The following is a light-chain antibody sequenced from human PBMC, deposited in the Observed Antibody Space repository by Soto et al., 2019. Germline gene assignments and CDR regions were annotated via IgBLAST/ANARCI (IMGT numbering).Light chain of an antibody. J-gene: IGKJ5*01. Sequence: EVVLTQSPVTLSLSPGERATLSCRASQSFRGLLAWYQQKPGQAPRLLIYDAYNRATGIPPRFSGSGSGTEFTLTISSLQPDDFATYYCQQYNSYSVTFGQGTRLEIK. CDR3: QQYNSYSVT. V-gene: IGKV3-11*01. CDR2: DAY. CDR1: QSFRGL.